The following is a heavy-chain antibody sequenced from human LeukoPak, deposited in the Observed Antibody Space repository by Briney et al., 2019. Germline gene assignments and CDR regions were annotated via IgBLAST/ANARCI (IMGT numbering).Heavy chain of an antibody. V-gene: IGHV1-69*06. J-gene: IGHJ4*02. CDR3: AAEGRTTATSR. CDR1: GGTFSSYA. Sequence: ASVTVSCKSSGGTFSSYAISRVRQAPGQGLEWMGGIIPIFGTANYAQKFQGRVTITADKSTSTASMEQSSLRSEDTAVYYCAAEGRTTATSRWGQGTLVTVPS. CDR2: IIPIFGTA. D-gene: IGHD4-17*01.